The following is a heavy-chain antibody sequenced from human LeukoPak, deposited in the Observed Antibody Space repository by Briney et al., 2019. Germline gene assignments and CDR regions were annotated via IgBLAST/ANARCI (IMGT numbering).Heavy chain of an antibody. D-gene: IGHD2-2*01. V-gene: IGHV3-23*01. Sequence: PGGSLRLSCAASGFTFSSYGMSWVRQAPGKGLEWVSAISGSGGSTYYADSVKGRFTISRDNSKNTLYLQMNSLRAEDTAVYYCAKDRTGTAVVPAAMWSVWGQGTLVTVSS. CDR2: ISGSGGST. CDR3: AKDRTGTAVVPAAMWSV. J-gene: IGHJ4*02. CDR1: GFTFSSYG.